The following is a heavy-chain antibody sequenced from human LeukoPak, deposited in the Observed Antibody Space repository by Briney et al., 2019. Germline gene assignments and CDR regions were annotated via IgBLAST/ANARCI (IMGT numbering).Heavy chain of an antibody. CDR1: GYSISSGYY. J-gene: IGHJ4*02. CDR2: IYHTGST. D-gene: IGHD2-21*02. CDR3: VTYCGGDRCRAFDY. Sequence: SETLSLTCAVSGYSISSGYYWGWIRQPPGKGLEWIGTIYHTGSTYYNPSLKSRVTISVDTSKNQFSLKLSSVTAADTAVYYCVTYCGGDRCRAFDYWGQGTLVTVSS. V-gene: IGHV4-38-2*01.